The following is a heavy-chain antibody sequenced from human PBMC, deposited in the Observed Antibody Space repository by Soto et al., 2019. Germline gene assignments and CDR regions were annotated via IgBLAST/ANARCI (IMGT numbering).Heavy chain of an antibody. CDR2: IYWDDDK. Sequence: QITLKESGPTLVKPTQTLTLTCTFSGFSLKTNGAGVGWIRQPPGKALEWLALIYWDDDKRYSPSLKSRLTITKDTSKNQVVLTLTNMDPVDTATYYCAHRDPHYRYKWNEGWFDPWGQGPLVTVDS. CDR3: AHRDPHYRYKWNEGWFDP. D-gene: IGHD1-20*01. CDR1: GFSLKTNGAG. V-gene: IGHV2-5*02. J-gene: IGHJ5*02.